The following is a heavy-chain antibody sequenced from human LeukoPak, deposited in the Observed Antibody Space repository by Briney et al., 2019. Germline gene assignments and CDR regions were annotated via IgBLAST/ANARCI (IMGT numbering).Heavy chain of an antibody. Sequence: AASVKVSCKASGYTFTGYYMHWVRQAPGQGLEWMGWINPNSGGTNYAQKFQGRVTMTRDTSISTAYMELSSLRSEDTAVYYCARTYSGSYLGAFDIWGQGTMVTVSS. V-gene: IGHV1-2*02. CDR2: INPNSGGT. D-gene: IGHD1-26*01. J-gene: IGHJ3*02. CDR3: ARTYSGSYLGAFDI. CDR1: GYTFTGYY.